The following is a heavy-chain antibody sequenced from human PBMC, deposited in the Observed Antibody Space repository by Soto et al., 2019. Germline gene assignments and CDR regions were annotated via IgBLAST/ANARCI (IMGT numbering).Heavy chain of an antibody. CDR3: AGQTFTIAAASYGRSNWFDP. Sequence: SETLSLTCTASGGSITSSSHFWGWVRQPPGKGLEWIGTIYFTGNTYYTPSLKSRLTMSIDTSKNEFSLRLNSVTATDTAVYYCAGQTFTIAAASYGRSNWFDPWGPGTLVTVSS. D-gene: IGHD6-25*01. CDR2: IYFTGNT. V-gene: IGHV4-39*01. J-gene: IGHJ5*02. CDR1: GGSITSSSHF.